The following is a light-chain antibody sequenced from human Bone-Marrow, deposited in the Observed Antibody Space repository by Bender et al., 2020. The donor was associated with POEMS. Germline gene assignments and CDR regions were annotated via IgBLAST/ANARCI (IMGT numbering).Light chain of an antibody. CDR3: SSYTTSSTRV. J-gene: IGLJ1*01. CDR2: DVT. Sequence: QSALTQPASVSGSPGQSITISCTGTSSDVGSYDVVSWYQQHPGKAPKVMIYDVTNRPSGVSYRFSGSKSDNTASLTISGLQAEDEADYYCSSYTTSSTRVFGTGTKVTVL. V-gene: IGLV2-14*02. CDR1: SSDVGSYDV.